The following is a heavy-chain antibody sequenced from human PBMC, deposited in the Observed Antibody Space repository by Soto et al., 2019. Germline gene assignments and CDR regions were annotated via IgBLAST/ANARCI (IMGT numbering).Heavy chain of an antibody. CDR3: AKQKATVTRDDAFDI. CDR2: ISGSGGST. CDR1: GFIFSSYA. Sequence: EVQLLESGGGLVQPGGSLRLSCAASGFIFSSYAMSWVRQAPGKGLGWVSAISGSGGSTYFADSVKGRFTISKDNSKNTLYLQMNSLRAEDTAIYYCAKQKATVTRDDAFDIWGQGTMLTVSS. V-gene: IGHV3-23*01. J-gene: IGHJ3*02. D-gene: IGHD4-17*01.